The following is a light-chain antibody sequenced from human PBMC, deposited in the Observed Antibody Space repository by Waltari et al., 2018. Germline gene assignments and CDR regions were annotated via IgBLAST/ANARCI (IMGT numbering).Light chain of an antibody. CDR2: GAS. CDR3: QHYGSSPET. CDR1: QSVTSNY. J-gene: IGKJ2*01. Sequence: EIVLTQSPGTLSLSPGERATLSWRASQSVTSNYLAWYQQKPGQAPRLLIYGASSRATDIPGRCSGSGAGTDVTLTISRLEPEDFAVYYCQHYGSSPETFGQGTKLEIK. V-gene: IGKV3-20*01.